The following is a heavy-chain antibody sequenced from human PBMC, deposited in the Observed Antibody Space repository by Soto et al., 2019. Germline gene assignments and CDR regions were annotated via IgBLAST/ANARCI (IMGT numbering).Heavy chain of an antibody. Sequence: ASVKVSCKASGYTFTGYYMHWVRQAPAQGLEWMGWINPNSGGTNYAQKFQGRVTMTRDTSISTAYMELSRLRSDDTAVYYCARDFGYSSSWHVGYYYYGMEVLRQGTRFTICS. D-gene: IGHD6-13*01. CDR3: ARDFGYSSSWHVGYYYYGMEV. V-gene: IGHV1-2*02. CDR2: INPNSGGT. J-gene: IGHJ6*01. CDR1: GYTFTGYY.